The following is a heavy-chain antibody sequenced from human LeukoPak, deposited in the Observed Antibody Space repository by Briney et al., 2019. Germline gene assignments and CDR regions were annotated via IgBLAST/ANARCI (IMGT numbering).Heavy chain of an antibody. CDR3: ARGASVVAGSDNALDI. CDR2: IQSDGRNK. J-gene: IGHJ3*02. D-gene: IGHD6-19*01. V-gene: IGHV3-30*02. Sequence: GGSLRLSCAASGFSFSTYGMHWVRQAPGKGLEWLAFIQSDGRNKYYADSVKGRFTISRDNSKNTLFLQMNSLRAEDTAVYYCARGASVVAGSDNALDIWGQGTMVTVSS. CDR1: GFSFSTYG.